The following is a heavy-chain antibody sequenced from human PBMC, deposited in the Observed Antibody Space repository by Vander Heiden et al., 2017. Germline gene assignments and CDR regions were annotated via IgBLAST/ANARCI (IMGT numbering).Heavy chain of an antibody. V-gene: IGHV4-30-2*01. D-gene: IGHD6-13*01. CDR3: ARATAGYSSSWFAVGAFDI. CDR2: IYHSGST. Sequence: QLQLQESGSGLVKPSQTLSLTCAVSGGSISSGGYSWSWIRQQPGKGLEWIGYIYHSGSTYYNPSLTSRVTISVDRSKNQFSLKLSSVTAADTAVYYWARATAGYSSSWFAVGAFDIWGQGTMVTVSS. CDR1: GGSISSGGYS. J-gene: IGHJ3*02.